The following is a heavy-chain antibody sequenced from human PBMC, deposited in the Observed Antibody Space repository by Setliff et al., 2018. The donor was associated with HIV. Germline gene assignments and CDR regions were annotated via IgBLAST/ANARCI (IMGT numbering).Heavy chain of an antibody. J-gene: IGHJ4*02. V-gene: IGHV1-69*06. Sequence: ASVKVSCKPPGYTFTTYGLSWVRQAPGQGLEWMGGITPILRTTKYAQKFQGRVTITADMSTSTVHMELSNLSAEDTAVYYCARDHQTMLWLDYWGQGTLVTVSS. CDR1: GYTFTTYG. CDR2: ITPILRTT. D-gene: IGHD2-21*01. CDR3: ARDHQTMLWLDY.